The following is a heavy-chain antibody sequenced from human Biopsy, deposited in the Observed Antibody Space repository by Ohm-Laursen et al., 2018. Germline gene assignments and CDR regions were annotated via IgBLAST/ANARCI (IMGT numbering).Heavy chain of an antibody. CDR2: IDWDDDE. D-gene: IGHD2/OR15-2a*01. CDR1: GFSLTTNGMS. J-gene: IGHJ4*02. Sequence: TQTLTLTCTFSGFSLTTNGMSVAWIRQPPGKALEWLARIDWDDDEYYDTSLKTRVTISKDTSKNQVVLTMTNMDPVDTATYFCARRRQSEYYDYWGRGTLVTVPS. V-gene: IGHV2-70*11. CDR3: ARRRQSEYYDY.